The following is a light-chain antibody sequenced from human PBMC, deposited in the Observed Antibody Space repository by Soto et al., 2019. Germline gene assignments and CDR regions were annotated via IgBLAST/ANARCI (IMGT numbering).Light chain of an antibody. CDR2: EGS. J-gene: IGLJ1*01. Sequence: QSALTQPASVSGSPGQSITISCTGTSSDVGSYNLVSWYQQHPGKAPKLMIYEGSKRPSGVSNRFSGSKSGNTASLTISGLQAEDEADYYCSSYAGSSILYVFGTGTKVTVL. V-gene: IGLV2-23*01. CDR3: SSYAGSSILYV. CDR1: SSDVGSYNL.